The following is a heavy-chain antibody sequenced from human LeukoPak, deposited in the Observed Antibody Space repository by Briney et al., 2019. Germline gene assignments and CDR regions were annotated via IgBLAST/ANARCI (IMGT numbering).Heavy chain of an antibody. CDR2: INHSGST. J-gene: IGHJ5*02. CDR3: ARQGAGSGNYYFGLNNWFDP. Sequence: PSETLSLPCAVYGGSFKGYYWRWIRQPPGKGLEWIGEINHSGSTNYNPSLKSRVTISVDTSKNQFSLKLSSVTAADTTVYYCARQGAGSGNYYFGLNNWFDPWGQVTLVTVTS. V-gene: IGHV4-34*01. D-gene: IGHD3-10*01. CDR1: GGSFKGYY.